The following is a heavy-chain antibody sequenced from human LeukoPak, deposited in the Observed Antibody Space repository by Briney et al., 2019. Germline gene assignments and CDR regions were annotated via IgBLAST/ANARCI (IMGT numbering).Heavy chain of an antibody. D-gene: IGHD6-19*01. Sequence: GGSLRLSCAASGFTFRSHAMTWVRQAPGKGLEWVSAITSGSSTYYAESVKGRFTISRDNSRNTLYLQMNNLRAEDTGVYYCAKDRGDSGWYLDHWGQGALVTVSS. CDR1: GFTFRSHA. V-gene: IGHV3-23*01. J-gene: IGHJ4*02. CDR3: AKDRGDSGWYLDH. CDR2: ITSGSST.